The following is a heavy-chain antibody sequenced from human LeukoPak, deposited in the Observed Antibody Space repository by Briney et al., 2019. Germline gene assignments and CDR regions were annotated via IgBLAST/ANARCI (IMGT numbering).Heavy chain of an antibody. D-gene: IGHD2-2*01. Sequence: GASVKVSCKVSGYTLTELSMHWVRQAPGKGLEWMGGFDPEDGETIYAQKFQGRVTMTEDTSTDTAYMELSSLGSEDTAVYYCATAGVWLPAAHERPLSADLQERSLYYYYYGMDVWGQGTTVTVSS. J-gene: IGHJ6*02. V-gene: IGHV1-24*01. CDR1: GYTLTELS. CDR3: ATAGVWLPAAHERPLSADLQERSLYYYYYGMDV. CDR2: FDPEDGET.